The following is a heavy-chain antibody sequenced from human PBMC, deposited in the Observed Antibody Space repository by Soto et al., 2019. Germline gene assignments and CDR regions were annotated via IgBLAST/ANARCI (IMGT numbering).Heavy chain of an antibody. D-gene: IGHD6-13*01. V-gene: IGHV1-69*13. Sequence: SVKVSCKASGGTFSSYAISWVRQAPGQGLEWMGGIIPIFGTANYAQKFQGRVTITADESTSTAYMELSSLRSEDTAVYYCARAPYSSSWGNYYGMDVWGQGTTVTVSS. J-gene: IGHJ6*02. CDR1: GGTFSSYA. CDR3: ARAPYSSSWGNYYGMDV. CDR2: IIPIFGTA.